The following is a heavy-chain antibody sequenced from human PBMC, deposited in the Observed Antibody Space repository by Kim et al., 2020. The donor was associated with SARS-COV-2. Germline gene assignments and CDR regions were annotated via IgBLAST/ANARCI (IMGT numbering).Heavy chain of an antibody. Sequence: SETLSLTCTVSGGSISSSSYYWGWIRQPPGKGLEWIGSIYYSGSTYYNPSLKSRVTISVDTSKNQFSLKLSSVTAADTAVYYCASRGAYYDSSGYSCWGQGTLVTVSS. V-gene: IGHV4-39*01. J-gene: IGHJ4*02. CDR1: GGSISSSSYY. CDR3: ASRGAYYDSSGYSC. CDR2: IYYSGST. D-gene: IGHD3-22*01.